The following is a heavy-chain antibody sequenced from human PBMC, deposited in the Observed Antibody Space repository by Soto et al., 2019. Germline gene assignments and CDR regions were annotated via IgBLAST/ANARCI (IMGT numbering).Heavy chain of an antibody. Sequence: PGESLKISCKGSGYNFNNYWIVWVRQMPGKGLECKGIVYPGDSDTRYRPSFQGQVTISADKSTSTAYLQWSSLKASDTAMYYCARKSTVTDYYYHGMDVWGQGTTVTVSS. J-gene: IGHJ6*02. CDR2: VYPGDSDT. D-gene: IGHD4-17*01. CDR1: GYNFNNYW. V-gene: IGHV5-51*01. CDR3: ARKSTVTDYYYHGMDV.